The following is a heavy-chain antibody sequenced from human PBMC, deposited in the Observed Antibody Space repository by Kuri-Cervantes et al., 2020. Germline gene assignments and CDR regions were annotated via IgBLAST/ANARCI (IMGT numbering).Heavy chain of an antibody. Sequence: ASVKVSCKASGGTLSSYAISWVRQAPGQGLEWMGWISAYNGNTNYAQKLQGRVTMTTDTSTSTAYMELRSLRSDDTAVYYCARDIIGAPHDSSGYYLFFDYWGQGTLVTVSS. CDR1: GGTLSSYA. CDR2: ISAYNGNT. J-gene: IGHJ4*02. CDR3: ARDIIGAPHDSSGYYLFFDY. D-gene: IGHD3-22*01. V-gene: IGHV1-18*01.